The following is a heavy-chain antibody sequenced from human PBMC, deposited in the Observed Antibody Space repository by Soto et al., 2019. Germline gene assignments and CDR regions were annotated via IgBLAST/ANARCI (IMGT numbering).Heavy chain of an antibody. CDR1: GFTFSGSA. Sequence: GGSLRLSCAASGFTFSGSAMHWVRQASGKGLEWVGRIRSKANSYATAYAASVKGRFTISRDDSKNTAYLQMNSLKTEDTAVYYCTSTKNYDFWSGYSKGYYYYMDVWGKGTTVTVSS. CDR3: TSTKNYDFWSGYSKGYYYYMDV. D-gene: IGHD3-3*01. CDR2: IRSKANSYAT. J-gene: IGHJ6*03. V-gene: IGHV3-73*01.